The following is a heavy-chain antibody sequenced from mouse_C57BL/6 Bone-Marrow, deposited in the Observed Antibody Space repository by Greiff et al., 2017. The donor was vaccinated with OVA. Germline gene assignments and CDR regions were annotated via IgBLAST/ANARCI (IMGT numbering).Heavy chain of an antibody. D-gene: IGHD1-1*01. Sequence: VQLQQSGAELARPGASVKLSCKASGYTFTSYGISWVKQRTGQGLEWIGEIYPRSGNTYYNEKFKGKATLTADKSSSTAYMELRSLTSEDSAVYFCASGLGIYYYSSRGAYWGQGTLVTVSA. J-gene: IGHJ3*01. CDR1: GYTFTSYG. V-gene: IGHV1-81*01. CDR3: ASGLGIYYYSSRGAY. CDR2: IYPRSGNT.